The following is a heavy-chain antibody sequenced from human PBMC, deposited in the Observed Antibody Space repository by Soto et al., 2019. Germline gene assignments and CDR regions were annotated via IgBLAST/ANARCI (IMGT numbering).Heavy chain of an antibody. CDR2: IKRKASNYGT. CDR1: GFTFSSYS. Sequence: GGCLRLSCAASGFTFSSYSMNWVRQAKGKGVEWIGRIKRKASNYGTSDGGAVKGRSTISRDDSKNTAYLQMNSLKTEDTAVYYFIAYCSSRSCYNTYLDYWGQGTRVTVSS. D-gene: IGHD2-15*01. V-gene: IGHV3-73*01. J-gene: IGHJ4*02. CDR3: IAYCSSRSCYNTYLDY.